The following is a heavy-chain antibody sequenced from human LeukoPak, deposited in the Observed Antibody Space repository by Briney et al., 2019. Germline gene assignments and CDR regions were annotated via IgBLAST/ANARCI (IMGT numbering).Heavy chain of an antibody. Sequence: RASVKVSCKASGGTFSSYAISWVRQAPGKGLEWMGRVDPEDGETIYAEKFQGRVTITADTSTDTAYMELSSLRSEDTAVYYCATDQGGITGTFYYFDYWGQGTLVTVSS. V-gene: IGHV1-69-2*01. CDR1: GGTFSSYA. D-gene: IGHD1-20*01. CDR2: VDPEDGET. CDR3: ATDQGGITGTFYYFDY. J-gene: IGHJ4*02.